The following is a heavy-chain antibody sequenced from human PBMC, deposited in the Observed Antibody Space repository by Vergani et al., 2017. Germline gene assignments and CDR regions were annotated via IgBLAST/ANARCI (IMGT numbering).Heavy chain of an antibody. CDR2: IYTSGST. D-gene: IGHD3-3*01. CDR3: ASWRDLSAFDI. CDR1: GGSFSGYY. V-gene: IGHV4-59*10. Sequence: QVQLQQWGAGLLKPSETLSLTCAVYGGSFSGYYWSWIRQPAGKGLEWIGRIYTSGSTNYNPSLKSRVTISVDTSKNQFSLKLSSVTAADTAVYYCASWRDLSAFDIWGQGTMVTVSS. J-gene: IGHJ3*02.